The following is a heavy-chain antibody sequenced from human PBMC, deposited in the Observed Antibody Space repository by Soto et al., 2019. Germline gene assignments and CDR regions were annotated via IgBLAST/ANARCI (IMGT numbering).Heavy chain of an antibody. J-gene: IGHJ4*02. D-gene: IGHD3-22*01. V-gene: IGHV1-69*01. CDR2: IIPLFGTA. CDR3: ARGVHLDSGGYYYFY. CDR1: GGTFSRYA. Sequence: QVQLVQSGAEVKKPGSSVRVSCKASGGTFSRYAISWVRQAPGQGLEWMGGIIPLFGTANYAQRFQGRVRITADESTTTAYMELRGLRSEDTAVYYCARGVHLDSGGYYYFYWGQGTLVTASS.